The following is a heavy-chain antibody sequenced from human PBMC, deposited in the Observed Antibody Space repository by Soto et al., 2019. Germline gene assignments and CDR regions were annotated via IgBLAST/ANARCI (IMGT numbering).Heavy chain of an antibody. Sequence: GVSLRLSCSASGFTFSSYEMNWVRQAPGKGLEWVSYISSSGSTIYYADSVKGRFTISRDNAKNSLYLQMNSLRAEDTAVYYCARVRGHDRSGYYYGVKWFDPWGQGTLVTVSS. CDR1: GFTFSSYE. V-gene: IGHV3-48*03. D-gene: IGHD3-22*01. J-gene: IGHJ5*02. CDR3: ARVRGHDRSGYYYGVKWFDP. CDR2: ISSSGSTI.